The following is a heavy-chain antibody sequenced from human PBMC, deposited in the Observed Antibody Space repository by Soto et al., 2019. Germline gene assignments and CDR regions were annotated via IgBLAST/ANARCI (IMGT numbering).Heavy chain of an antibody. V-gene: IGHV3-11*01. CDR2: ISSVGTTT. J-gene: IGHJ4*02. D-gene: IGHD1-26*01. CDR1: GFTISDYY. Sequence: QVQLVESGGGLVKPGGSLRLSCEASGFTISDYYMSWIRQAPGKGLEWVSYISSVGTTTYYADSVKGRFSISMDNAKNSLYLQMNSLRVEDTAVYYCATEMGATQGPFDNWGQGTLVTVSS. CDR3: ATEMGATQGPFDN.